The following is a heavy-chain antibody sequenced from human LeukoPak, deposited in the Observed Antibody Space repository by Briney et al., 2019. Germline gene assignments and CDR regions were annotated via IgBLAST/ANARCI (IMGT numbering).Heavy chain of an antibody. Sequence: GGSLRLSCAASGFTFSSSAMNWVRQAPGKGLEWVSSINNVASHIYYAHSVKGRFTISRDNAKNSLYLQMNSLGDEDTAVYYCARDGSGSRDAFDIWGQGTMVTVSS. V-gene: IGHV3-21*01. J-gene: IGHJ3*02. CDR3: ARDGSGSRDAFDI. D-gene: IGHD1-26*01. CDR1: GFTFSSSA. CDR2: INNVASHI.